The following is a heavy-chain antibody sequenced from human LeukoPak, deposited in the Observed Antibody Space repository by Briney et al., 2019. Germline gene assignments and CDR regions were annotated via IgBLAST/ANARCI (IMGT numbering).Heavy chain of an antibody. D-gene: IGHD3-22*01. J-gene: IGHJ4*02. V-gene: IGHV3-48*03. CDR2: MTSGGSTI. Sequence: GGSLRLSCAASGFTFSSYEMNWVRQAPGKGLEWVAYMTSGGSTIYYADSVKGRFTISRDNSKNTLYLQMNSLRAEDTAVYYCAKDQSYDSMGFDYWGQGTLVTVSS. CDR3: AKDQSYDSMGFDY. CDR1: GFTFSSYE.